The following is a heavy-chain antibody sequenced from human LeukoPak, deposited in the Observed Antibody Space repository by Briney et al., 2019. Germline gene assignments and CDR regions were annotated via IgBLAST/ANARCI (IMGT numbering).Heavy chain of an antibody. CDR3: ARKPMVRGVIKSYYYGMDV. Sequence: ASVRVSCKASGYTFTSYDINWVRQATGQGLEWMGWMNPNRGNTGYARKFQGRVTMTRNTSISTAYMELSSLRSEDTAVYYCARKPMVRGVIKSYYYGMDVWGQGTTVTVSS. J-gene: IGHJ6*02. CDR2: MNPNRGNT. D-gene: IGHD3-10*01. V-gene: IGHV1-8*01. CDR1: GYTFTSYD.